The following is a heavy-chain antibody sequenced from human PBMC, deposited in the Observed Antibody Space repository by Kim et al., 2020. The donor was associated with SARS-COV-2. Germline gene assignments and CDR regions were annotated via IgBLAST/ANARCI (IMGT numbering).Heavy chain of an antibody. J-gene: IGHJ4*02. CDR2: NAVYIGAP. CDR1: GYPFTSYG. CDR3: ARGRVDTPMEGFDY. Sequence: ASVKVSCKPSGYPFTSYGTSGVRQPPGQGLECMGWNAVYIGAPTFAQNPQGRVTMPTNTSTSTAYMELGSLRSDDTAMYYCARGRVDTPMEGFDYWGQGTLVTVSS. V-gene: IGHV1-18*04. D-gene: IGHD5-18*01.